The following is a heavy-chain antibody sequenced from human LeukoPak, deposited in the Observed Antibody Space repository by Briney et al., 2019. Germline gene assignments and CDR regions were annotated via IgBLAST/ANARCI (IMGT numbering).Heavy chain of an antibody. CDR3: ARVRDCSSTRCFEGYYFDY. CDR1: GGSMSSQY. CDR2: IYTSGGT. J-gene: IGHJ4*02. D-gene: IGHD2-2*01. V-gene: IGHV4-4*07. Sequence: SETLSLTCTVSGGSMSSQYWSWIRQPAGKGLEWIGRIYTSGGTNYNPSLKSRVTMSVDTSKNQFSLKLSSVTAADTAVYYCARVRDCSSTRCFEGYYFDYWGQGALVTVSS.